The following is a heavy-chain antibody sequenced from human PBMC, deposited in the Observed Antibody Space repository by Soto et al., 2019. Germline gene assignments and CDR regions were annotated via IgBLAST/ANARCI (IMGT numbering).Heavy chain of an antibody. J-gene: IGHJ4*02. CDR3: ASIVGATLGSGHC. V-gene: IGHV3-30-3*01. D-gene: IGHD1-26*01. CDR1: GCTFSSYA. CDR2: ISYDGSNK. Sequence: QVQLVESGGGVVQPGRYLRLSCAASGCTFSSYAMHWVRQAPGKGLEWVAVISYDGSNKYYADSVKGRFTISRDNSKNTLYLQMNSLRAEDTAVYYCASIVGATLGSGHCWGQGTLVTVSS.